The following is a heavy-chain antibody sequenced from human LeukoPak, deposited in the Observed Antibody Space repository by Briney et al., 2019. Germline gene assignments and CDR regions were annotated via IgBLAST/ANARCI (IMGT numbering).Heavy chain of an antibody. CDR3: ARHSGYDFWSGYYRNYYGMDV. Sequence: SETLSLTCTVSGGSISSSSYYWGWIRQPPGTGLEWIGSIYYSGSTYYNPSLKSRVTISVDTSKNQFSLKLSSVTAADTAVYYCARHSGYDFWSGYYRNYYGMDVWGQGTTVTVSS. D-gene: IGHD3-3*01. J-gene: IGHJ6*02. CDR2: IYYSGST. V-gene: IGHV4-39*01. CDR1: GGSISSSSYY.